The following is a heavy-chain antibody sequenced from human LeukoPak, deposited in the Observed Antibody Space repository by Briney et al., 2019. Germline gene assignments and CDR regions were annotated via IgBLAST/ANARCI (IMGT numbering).Heavy chain of an antibody. Sequence: ASMKVSCKASGYTFINNGFTWVRQAPGQGLEWVGWISAYNGNTNYLQKFQGRVTMTTDTSTNTAYMELRSLRSDDTAVYYCARVSTKSRVAGYDPQWYFDLWGRGTLVTVSS. CDR2: ISAYNGNT. J-gene: IGHJ2*01. CDR1: GYTFINNG. D-gene: IGHD5-12*01. CDR3: ARVSTKSRVAGYDPQWYFDL. V-gene: IGHV1-18*01.